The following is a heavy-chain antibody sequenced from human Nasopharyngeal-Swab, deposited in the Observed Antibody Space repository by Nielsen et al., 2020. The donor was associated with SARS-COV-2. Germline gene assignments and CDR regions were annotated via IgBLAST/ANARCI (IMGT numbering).Heavy chain of an antibody. D-gene: IGHD4-17*01. Sequence: ASVKVSCKASGYTFTSYYMHWVRQATGQGLEWMGIINPSGGSTSYAQKFQGRVTMTRDTSTSTVYMELSSLRSEDTAVYYCARGRGRGGDYNYYYGMDVWGQGTTVTVSS. CDR3: ARGRGRGGDYNYYYGMDV. V-gene: IGHV1-46*01. CDR1: GYTFTSYY. J-gene: IGHJ6*02. CDR2: INPSGGST.